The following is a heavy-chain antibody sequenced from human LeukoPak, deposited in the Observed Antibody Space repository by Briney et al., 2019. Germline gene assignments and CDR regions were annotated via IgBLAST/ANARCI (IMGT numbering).Heavy chain of an antibody. CDR1: GYTFTNYY. V-gene: IGHV1-46*01. Sequence: ASVTVSCKASGYTFTNYYMHWVRQAPGQGLEWMGIINPSGGSTSYAQKFQGRVTMTRDTPTSTVYMEASSLRSEDTAVYYCARVRSGYYDAFDIWGQGTMVTVSS. CDR3: ARVRSGYYDAFDI. CDR2: INPSGGST. D-gene: IGHD3-3*01. J-gene: IGHJ3*02.